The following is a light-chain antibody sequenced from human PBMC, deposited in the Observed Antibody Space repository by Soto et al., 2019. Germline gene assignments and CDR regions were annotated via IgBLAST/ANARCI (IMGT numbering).Light chain of an antibody. Sequence: QSVLTQPPSASGSPGKSVTISCTGTSSDIGSYNYVSWYQQHPDKAPKLMIFEVNERPSGVPDRFSGSKSGNTASLTVSGLQAEDEADYYCTSYAGSNNPVVFGGGTKLTVL. CDR3: TSYAGSNNPVV. V-gene: IGLV2-8*01. J-gene: IGLJ2*01. CDR2: EVN. CDR1: SSDIGSYNY.